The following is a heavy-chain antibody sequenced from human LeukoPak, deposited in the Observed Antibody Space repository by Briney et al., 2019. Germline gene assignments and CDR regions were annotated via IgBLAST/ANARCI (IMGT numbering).Heavy chain of an antibody. J-gene: IGHJ5*02. Sequence: GASVKVSCKASGYTFTSYDINWVRQATGQGLEWMGWMNPNSGNTGYAQKFQGRVTMTRNTSISTAYMELSSLRSEDTAVYYCARGDRTDTMVRGRPTASSNWFDPWGQGTLVTVSS. CDR1: GYTFTSYD. V-gene: IGHV1-8*01. D-gene: IGHD3-10*01. CDR3: ARGDRTDTMVRGRPTASSNWFDP. CDR2: MNPNSGNT.